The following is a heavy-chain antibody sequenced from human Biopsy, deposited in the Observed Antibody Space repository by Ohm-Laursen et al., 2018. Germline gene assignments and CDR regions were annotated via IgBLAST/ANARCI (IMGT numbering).Heavy chain of an antibody. CDR3: ARDASQGYDS. CDR2: SNTDGSNT. Sequence: SPRLSCTAFGFTFNNYWMHWVRQAPGKGLVWVSRSNTDGSNTNYADPVKGRFTTSTDNAKNTLYLYMSSLTVEDTAVYSCARDASQGYDSWGQGTLVTVSS. J-gene: IGHJ5*01. CDR1: GFTFNNYW. V-gene: IGHV3-74*01.